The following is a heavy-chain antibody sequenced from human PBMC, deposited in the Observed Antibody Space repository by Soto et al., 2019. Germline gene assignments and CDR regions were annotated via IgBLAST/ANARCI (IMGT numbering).Heavy chain of an antibody. Sequence: QVQLQESGPGLVKPSQTLSLTCTVSGGSISSGDYYWSWIRQPPGKGLEWIGYIYYSGSTYYNPSLQSRVTISVDTSKNQFSLKLSSVTAADTAVYYCAREGMYYYDSSGRNAFDIWGQGTMVTVSS. CDR3: AREGMYYYDSSGRNAFDI. V-gene: IGHV4-30-4*01. CDR1: GGSISSGDYY. D-gene: IGHD3-22*01. CDR2: IYYSGST. J-gene: IGHJ3*02.